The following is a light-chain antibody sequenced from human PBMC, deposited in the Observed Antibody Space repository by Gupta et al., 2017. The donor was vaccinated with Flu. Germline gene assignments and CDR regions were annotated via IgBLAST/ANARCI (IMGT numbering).Light chain of an antibody. V-gene: IGKV1-39*01. Sequence: DIQMTQSPSSLSASVGDRVTITCRASQSISTYLNWYQQKPGKAPNLLIYAASTLESGVPSRFSGSGSGLDFTLIINRLQPDDFATYYCQQSDSSPRTFGQGTKVEIK. CDR2: AAS. J-gene: IGKJ1*01. CDR3: QQSDSSPRT. CDR1: QSISTY.